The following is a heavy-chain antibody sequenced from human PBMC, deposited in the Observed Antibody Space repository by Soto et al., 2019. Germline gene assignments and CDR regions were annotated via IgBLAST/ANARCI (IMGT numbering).Heavy chain of an antibody. CDR2: INPYNVNT. D-gene: IGHD3-16*01. Sequence: QVQLVQSGAEVKKPGASVKVSCKASGYTFTSYGISWVRQAPGQGLEWMGWINPYNVNTNYAQKLQGRVTMTTDTSTNTAYMELRSLRSEDTAVYYCARDWFGIDYWGQGTLVTVSS. J-gene: IGHJ4*02. CDR1: GYTFTSYG. CDR3: ARDWFGIDY. V-gene: IGHV1-18*01.